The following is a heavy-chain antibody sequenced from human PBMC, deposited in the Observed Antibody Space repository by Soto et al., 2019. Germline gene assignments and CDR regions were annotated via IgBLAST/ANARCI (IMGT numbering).Heavy chain of an antibody. CDR2: IRGSGGNT. CDR1: GFTFSNYG. J-gene: IGHJ1*01. Sequence: EVQLLESGGGLVQPGGSLRLSCAASGFTFSNYGMSWVRQAPGKGLEWVSAIRGSGGNTYYADSVKGRFTISRDNSKNTLYLQMNSLRAEDTAVYYCAKVYGDDESQHWGQGTLVTVSS. D-gene: IGHD4-17*01. V-gene: IGHV3-23*01. CDR3: AKVYGDDESQH.